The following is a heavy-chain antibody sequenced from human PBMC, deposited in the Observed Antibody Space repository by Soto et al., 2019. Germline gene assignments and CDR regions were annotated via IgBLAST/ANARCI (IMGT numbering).Heavy chain of an antibody. CDR2: IIPIFGTA. CDR1: GGTFSSYA. J-gene: IGHJ5*02. CDR3: ARDYGSGSHTHNWFDP. D-gene: IGHD3-10*01. V-gene: IGHV1-69*13. Sequence: SVKVSCKASGGTFSSYAISWVRQAPGQGLEWMGGIIPIFGTANYAQKFQGRVTITADESTSTAYMELSSLRSEDTAVYYCARDYGSGSHTHNWFDPWGQGTLVTVSS.